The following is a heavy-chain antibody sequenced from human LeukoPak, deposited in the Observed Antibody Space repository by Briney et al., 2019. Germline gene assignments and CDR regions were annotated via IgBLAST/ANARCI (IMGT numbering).Heavy chain of an antibody. CDR2: VYAGGSVE. CDR3: AKDLTFGDRRWEFDA. CDR1: GFSFSTFA. Sequence: PGGSLRLSCTASGFSFSTFAMGWVRQAPGRGLEWVSGVYAGGSVENYADSVKGRFTISRDHSKNTLYLQMNNLRVEDMAVYYCAKDLTFGDRRWEFDALGQGSQVTVSS. J-gene: IGHJ5*02. V-gene: IGHV3-23*03. D-gene: IGHD2-21*02.